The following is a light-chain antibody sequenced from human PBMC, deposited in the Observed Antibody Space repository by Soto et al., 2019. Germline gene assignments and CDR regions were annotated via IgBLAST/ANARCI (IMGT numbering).Light chain of an antibody. Sequence: ENVLTQSPGTLSLSPGERVTLSCSASQTVGSSYFAWYQQKPGQAPRLLIYGASYRATGIPDRFSGSGSGTEFTLTIGRLEPEDFAVYYCQRYGSSPSFGGGTKGEI. CDR2: GAS. V-gene: IGKV3-20*01. CDR3: QRYGSSPS. J-gene: IGKJ4*01. CDR1: QTVGSSY.